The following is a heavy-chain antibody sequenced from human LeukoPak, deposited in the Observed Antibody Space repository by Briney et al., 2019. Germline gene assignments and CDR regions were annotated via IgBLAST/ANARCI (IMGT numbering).Heavy chain of an antibody. V-gene: IGHV4-31*03. CDR3: ARVTSGGSGSYSWFDP. D-gene: IGHD3-10*01. CDR1: GGSISSGGYY. CDR2: IYYSGST. J-gene: IGHJ5*02. Sequence: SQTLSLTCTVSGGSISSGGYYWSWIRQHPGKGLEWIGYIYYSGSTYYNPSLKSRVTISVDTSKNQFYLKLSSVTAADTAVYYCARVTSGGSGSYSWFDPWGQGTLVTVSS.